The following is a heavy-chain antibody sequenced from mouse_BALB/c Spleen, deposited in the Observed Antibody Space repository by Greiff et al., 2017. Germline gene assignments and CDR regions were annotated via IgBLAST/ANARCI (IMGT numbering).Heavy chain of an antibody. CDR3: TREGGNSYAMDY. Sequence: EVQVVESGGGLVKPGGSLKLSCAAFGFTFSSYTMSWVRQTPEKRLEWVATISSGGSYTYYPDSVKGRFTISRDNAKNTLYLQMSSLKSEDTAMYYCTREGGNSYAMDYWGQGTSVTVSS. D-gene: IGHD2-1*01. J-gene: IGHJ4*01. CDR1: GFTFSSYT. V-gene: IGHV5-6-4*01. CDR2: ISSGGSYT.